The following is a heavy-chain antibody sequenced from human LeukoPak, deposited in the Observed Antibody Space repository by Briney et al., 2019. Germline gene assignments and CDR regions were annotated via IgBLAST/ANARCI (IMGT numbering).Heavy chain of an antibody. CDR1: GFTFSNYA. CDR3: ARDSTYYYASGSSGPHYFDY. J-gene: IGHJ4*02. Sequence: PRGSLRLSCAATGFTFSNYAMHWVRQPPGKGLEWVAVISNVETNTYYADSVKGRFTISRDNSKNTLYLQLNSLRAEDTSVYYCARDSTYYYASGSSGPHYFDYWGQGTLVTVSS. CDR2: ISNVETNT. V-gene: IGHV3-30*04. D-gene: IGHD3-10*01.